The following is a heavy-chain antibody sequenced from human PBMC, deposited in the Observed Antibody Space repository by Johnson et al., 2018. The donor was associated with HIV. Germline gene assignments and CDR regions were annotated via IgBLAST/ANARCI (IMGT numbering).Heavy chain of an antibody. CDR2: ISYDGTTK. V-gene: IGHV3-30*04. CDR1: GFTFNYYA. Sequence: VQLVESGGGVVQPGGSLRLSCAASGFTFNYYAMHWVRQATGKGLDWVAVISYDGTTKYYPDSVKRHSTLSRHNSKNTLYLQLISLRAEDTAVNYCARDRPTGLIAVAGRNAFDIWGQGTMVTVSS. D-gene: IGHD6-19*01. J-gene: IGHJ3*02. CDR3: ARDRPTGLIAVAGRNAFDI.